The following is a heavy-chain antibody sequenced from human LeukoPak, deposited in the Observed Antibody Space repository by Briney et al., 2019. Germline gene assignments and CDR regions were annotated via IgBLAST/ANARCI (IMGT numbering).Heavy chain of an antibody. CDR1: GFTFDDYA. V-gene: IGHV3-9*01. CDR2: ISWNSGRI. CDR3: ATYSSLNRREFQY. J-gene: IGHJ1*01. D-gene: IGHD3-22*01. Sequence: GGSLRLSCTASGFTFDDYAMHWVRQAPGKGLEWVSGISWNSGRIAYVDSVKGRFTISRDNAKNSLYLQMNSLRAEDTAVYYCATYSSLNRREFQYWGQGTLLTVSS.